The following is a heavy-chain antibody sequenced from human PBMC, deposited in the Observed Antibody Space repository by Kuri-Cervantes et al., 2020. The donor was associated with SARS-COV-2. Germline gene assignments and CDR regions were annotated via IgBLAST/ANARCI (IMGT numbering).Heavy chain of an antibody. J-gene: IGHJ3*02. CDR1: GGSISSYY. V-gene: IGHV4-4*07. CDR3: ARDRCSVTNCYTGDAFDI. Sequence: SETLSLTCTVSGGSISSYYWSWIRQPAGKGLEWIGRIYTSGSTNYNPSLKSRVTISVDTSKSQVSLRLTSVTAADTAVYFCARDRCSVTNCYTGDAFDIWGQGRMVTVSS. CDR2: IYTSGST. D-gene: IGHD2-2*02.